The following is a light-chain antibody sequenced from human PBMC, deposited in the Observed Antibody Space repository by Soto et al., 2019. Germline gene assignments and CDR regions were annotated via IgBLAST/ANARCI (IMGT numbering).Light chain of an antibody. V-gene: IGKV1-12*01. CDR2: AAS. CDR1: QGISSL. CDR3: QQANSFPLS. J-gene: IGKJ4*01. Sequence: DIQMTQSPSSVSASVGDVVTITCRASQGISSLLAWYQQKPEKAPKLLIYAASSLQSGVPPRFSGNGSGTDFTLTIGSLQPEDFATYYCQQANSFPLSCGGGTKVEIK.